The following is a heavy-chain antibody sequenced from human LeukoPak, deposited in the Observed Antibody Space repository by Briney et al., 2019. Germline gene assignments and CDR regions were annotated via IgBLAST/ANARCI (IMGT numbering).Heavy chain of an antibody. D-gene: IGHD2-2*01. J-gene: IGHJ5*02. V-gene: IGHV4-39*07. Sequence: SETLSLTCTVSGGSISSSSYYWGWIRQPPGKGLEWIGSIYYSGSTYYNPSLKSRVTISVDTSKNQFSLKLSSVTAADTAVYYCARRGVVVSRRWFDPWGQGTLVTVSS. CDR3: ARRGVVVSRRWFDP. CDR1: GGSISSSSYY. CDR2: IYYSGST.